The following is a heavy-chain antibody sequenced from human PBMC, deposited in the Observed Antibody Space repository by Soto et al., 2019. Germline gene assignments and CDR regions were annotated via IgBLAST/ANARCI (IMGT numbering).Heavy chain of an antibody. CDR2: TYYRSKWYY. D-gene: IGHD1-26*01. CDR3: ARGEQYSGRIFDY. V-gene: IGHV6-1*01. Sequence: PSQTLSLTCVITGDSVSSNSAGLSWVRQSPSRGLEWLGRTYYRSKWYYEYAVSVRGRITINPDTSKNQYSLQLNSVTPEDTAVYFCARGEQYSGRIFDYWGQGTLVTVSS. J-gene: IGHJ4*01. CDR1: GDSVSSNSAG.